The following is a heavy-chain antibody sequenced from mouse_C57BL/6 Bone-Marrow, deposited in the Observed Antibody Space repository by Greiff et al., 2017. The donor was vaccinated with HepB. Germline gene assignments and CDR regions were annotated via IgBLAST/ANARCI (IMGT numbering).Heavy chain of an antibody. V-gene: IGHV1-76*01. D-gene: IGHD1-1*01. Sequence: QVQLQQSGAELVRPGASVKLSCKASGYTFTDYYINWVKQRPGQGLEWIARIYPGSGNTYYNEKFKGKATLTAEKSSSTAYMQLSSLTSEDSAVYFCARRDYYGVLFDYWGQGTTLTVSS. CDR1: GYTFTDYY. CDR2: IYPGSGNT. CDR3: ARRDYYGVLFDY. J-gene: IGHJ2*01.